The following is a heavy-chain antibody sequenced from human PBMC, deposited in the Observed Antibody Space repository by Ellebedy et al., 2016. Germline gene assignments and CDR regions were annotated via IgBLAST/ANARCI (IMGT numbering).Heavy chain of an antibody. Sequence: ASVKVSCXASGYTFTSYYMHWVRQAPEQGLEWMGWINPDSGGTDYAQKFQGRITMTRDTSISTAYMDLTRLRSDDTAVYYCARARSDYVSFDSWGQGTLVTVSS. CDR3: ARARSDYVSFDS. D-gene: IGHD4-17*01. V-gene: IGHV1-2*02. CDR2: INPDSGGT. J-gene: IGHJ4*02. CDR1: GYTFTSYY.